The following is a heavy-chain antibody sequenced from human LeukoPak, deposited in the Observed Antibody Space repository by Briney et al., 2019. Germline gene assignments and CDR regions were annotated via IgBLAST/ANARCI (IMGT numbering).Heavy chain of an antibody. D-gene: IGHD2-2*01. CDR3: ARDLVVPAAPYYFDY. Sequence: ASVKVSCKASGYTFTSYGINWVRQAPGQGLEWMGWISAYNGNTNYAQKLQGRVTMTTDTSTSTAYMELRSLRSDDTAVYYCARDLVVPAAPYYFDYWGQGTLVTVSS. V-gene: IGHV1-18*01. CDR1: GYTFTSYG. CDR2: ISAYNGNT. J-gene: IGHJ4*02.